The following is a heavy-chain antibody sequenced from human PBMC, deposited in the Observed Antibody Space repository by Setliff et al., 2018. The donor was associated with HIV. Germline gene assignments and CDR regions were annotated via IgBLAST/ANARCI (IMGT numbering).Heavy chain of an antibody. J-gene: IGHJ4*02. CDR2: INPNSGGT. V-gene: IGHV1-2*02. CDR1: GYTFTGYY. CDR3: ARAPLTYSSSWYGNGNLGY. Sequence: ASVKVSCKASGYTFTGYYMHWVRQAPGQGLEWMGWINPNSGGTNYAQKFQGRVTMTRDTSISTAYMELSRLRSDDTAVYYCARAPLTYSSSWYGNGNLGYWGQGTLVTVSS. D-gene: IGHD6-13*01.